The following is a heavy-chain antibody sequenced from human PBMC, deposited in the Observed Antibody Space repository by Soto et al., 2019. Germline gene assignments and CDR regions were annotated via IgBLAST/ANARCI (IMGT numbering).Heavy chain of an antibody. CDR3: ATVLGDAFDL. D-gene: IGHD6-13*01. Sequence: MQLVQSGAEVKNPGASVKVSCKASGYSFTSYEINWVRQATGQGPEWMGWMNPNSADTVYSHKFQGRVTMTRNTSISTAYMQLSSLRSEDTAVYYWATVLGDAFDLWGQVTMVTVSS. V-gene: IGHV1-8*01. CDR2: MNPNSADT. J-gene: IGHJ3*01. CDR1: GYSFTSYE.